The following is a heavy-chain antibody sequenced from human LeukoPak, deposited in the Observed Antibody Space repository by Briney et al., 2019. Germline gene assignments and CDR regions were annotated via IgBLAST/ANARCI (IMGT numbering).Heavy chain of an antibody. V-gene: IGHV3-23*01. CDR3: AKAGIVATDAFDI. D-gene: IGHD5-12*01. J-gene: IGHJ3*02. CDR2: ISGSGGST. CDR1: GFTFSDYY. Sequence: GGSLRLSCAASGFTFSDYYMSWIRQAPGKGLEWVSAISGSGGSTYYADSVKGRFTISRDNSKNTLYLQMNSLRAEDTAVYYCAKAGIVATDAFDIWGQGTMVTVSS.